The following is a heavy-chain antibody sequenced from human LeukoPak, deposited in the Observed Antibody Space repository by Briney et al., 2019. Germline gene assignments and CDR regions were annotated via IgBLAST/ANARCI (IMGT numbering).Heavy chain of an antibody. CDR1: GFTLSSYA. D-gene: IGHD3-22*01. CDR2: ISYDGSNK. CDR3: ARDYEGSSGYYEGFDY. V-gene: IGHV3-30-3*01. Sequence: PGRSLRLSCAASGFTLSSYAMHWVRQAPGKGLEWVAVISYDGSNKYYADSVKGRFTISGDNSKNTLYLQMNSLRAEDTAMYYCARDYEGSSGYYEGFDYWGQGTLITASS. J-gene: IGHJ4*02.